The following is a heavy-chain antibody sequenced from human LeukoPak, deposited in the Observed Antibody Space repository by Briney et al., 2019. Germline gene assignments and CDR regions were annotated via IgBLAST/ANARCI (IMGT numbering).Heavy chain of an antibody. D-gene: IGHD3-22*01. Sequence: PSETLSLTCTASGGSISSGSYCWSWIRPPAGKGLEWIGRIYTSGSTNYNPSLKSRVTISVDTSKNQFSLKLSSVTAADTAVYYCARDSSGYRRGSFDYWGQGTLVTVSS. CDR2: IYTSGST. V-gene: IGHV4-61*02. CDR3: ARDSSGYRRGSFDY. CDR1: GGSISSGSYC. J-gene: IGHJ4*02.